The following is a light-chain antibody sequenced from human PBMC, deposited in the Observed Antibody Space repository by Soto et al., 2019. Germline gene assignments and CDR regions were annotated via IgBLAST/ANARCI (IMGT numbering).Light chain of an antibody. J-gene: IGLJ3*02. CDR3: QCYDTGVSGARV. CDR1: RSNIGAGYD. V-gene: IGLV1-40*01. CDR2: RNH. Sequence: QSALTQPPSVSGAPGQRVTISCTGSRSNIGAGYDVHWYQQIPGTAPKLLIYRNHDRPSGVPDRFSGSKSGTAASLAITGLQAEDEADYYCQCYDTGVSGARVFGGGTKLTVL.